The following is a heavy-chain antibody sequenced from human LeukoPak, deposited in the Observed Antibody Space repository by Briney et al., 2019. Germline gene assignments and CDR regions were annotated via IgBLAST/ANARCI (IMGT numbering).Heavy chain of an antibody. CDR3: ARDQVTTYYGDSRHYSYMDV. D-gene: IGHD3-22*01. J-gene: IGHJ6*03. V-gene: IGHV4-31*03. CDR1: GASISSGGYY. Sequence: PSQTLSLTCTVSGASISSGGYYWSWIRQHPGKGLEWIGYIYYSGSTYYNPSLRSRLTISVDTFKNQFSLKLRSVTAADTAVYYCARDQVTTYYGDSRHYSYMDVWGKGTTVTVSS. CDR2: IYYSGST.